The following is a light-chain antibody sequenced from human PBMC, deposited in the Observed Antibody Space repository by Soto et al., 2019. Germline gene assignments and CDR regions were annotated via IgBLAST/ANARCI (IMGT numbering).Light chain of an antibody. CDR2: DVS. CDR1: QDIRGA. CDR3: QQFNSYPIT. J-gene: IGKJ5*01. Sequence: AIQLTQSPSSLSASVGDRVTITCRASQDIRGALAWYQQKPGKAPKILIYDVSTLESGVPSRFSGSSSGTDLTLTISRLQPVDFPTYSCQQFNSYPITFGQGTRLDIK. V-gene: IGKV1-13*02.